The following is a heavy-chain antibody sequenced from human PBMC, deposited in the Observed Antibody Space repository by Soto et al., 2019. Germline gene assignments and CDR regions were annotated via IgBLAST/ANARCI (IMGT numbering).Heavy chain of an antibody. CDR1: GGSISSGDYY. V-gene: IGHV4-30-4*01. D-gene: IGHD5-12*01. CDR2: IYYSGST. CDR3: ARDRRDGYNTFDY. J-gene: IGHJ4*02. Sequence: SETLSLTCTVSGGSISSGDYYWSWIRQPPGKGLEWIGYIYYSGSTYYNPSLKSRVTISVDTSKNQFSLKLSSVTAADTAVYYCARDRRDGYNTFDYWGQGTLVTVS.